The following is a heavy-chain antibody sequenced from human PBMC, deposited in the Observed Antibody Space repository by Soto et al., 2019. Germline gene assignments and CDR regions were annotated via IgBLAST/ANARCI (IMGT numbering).Heavy chain of an antibody. V-gene: IGHV1-69*02. CDR2: IIPILGIA. J-gene: IGHJ5*02. Sequence: QVQLVQSGAEVKKPGSSVKVSCKASGGTFSSYTISWVRQAPGQGLEWMGRIIPILGIANYAQKFQGRVTITADKSTSTAYMELSSLRSEDTAVYYCASRSTVATIGWFDPWGQGTLVTVSS. CDR1: GGTFSSYT. CDR3: ASRSTVATIGWFDP. D-gene: IGHD5-12*01.